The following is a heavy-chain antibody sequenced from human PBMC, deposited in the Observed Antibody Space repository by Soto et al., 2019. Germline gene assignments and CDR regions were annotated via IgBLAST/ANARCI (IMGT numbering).Heavy chain of an antibody. V-gene: IGHV3-30*18. CDR1: GFTFSSYG. D-gene: IGHD3-16*01. Sequence: GSLRLSCAASGFTFSSYGMHWVRQAPGKGLEWVAVISYDGSNKYYADSVKGRFTISRDNSKNTLYLQMNSLRAEDTAVYYCAKGGQGAVHGMDVWGQGTTVTVSS. CDR2: ISYDGSNK. CDR3: AKGGQGAVHGMDV. J-gene: IGHJ6*02.